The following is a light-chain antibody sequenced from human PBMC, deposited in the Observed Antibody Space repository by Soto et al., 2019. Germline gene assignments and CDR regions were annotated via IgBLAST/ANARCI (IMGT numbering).Light chain of an antibody. CDR3: KQYNTYPWT. CDR1: QSISGY. CDR2: DAS. J-gene: IGKJ1*01. V-gene: IGKV1-5*01. Sequence: DIQMTQSPSTLSASVGDRVTITCRSSQSISGYLAWYQQKPGKAPKLLIYDASSLESGVPSRFSGSASGTEFTLTIRSLQPDDFATYYCKQYNTYPWTFGQGTKVDIK.